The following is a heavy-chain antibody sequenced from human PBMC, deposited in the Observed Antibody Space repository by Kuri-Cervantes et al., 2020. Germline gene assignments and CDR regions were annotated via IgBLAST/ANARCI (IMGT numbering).Heavy chain of an antibody. CDR2: IYYSGST. Sequence: ESLKISCTVSGGSVSSGSYYWSWIRQPPGKGLEWIGYIYYSGSTNYNPSLKSRVTISVDTSKNQFSLKLSSVTAADTAVYYCARTRITFGGVIVIRWFDPWGQGTLVTVSS. J-gene: IGHJ5*02. CDR3: ARTRITFGGVIVIRWFDP. D-gene: IGHD3-16*02. CDR1: GGSVSSGSYY. V-gene: IGHV4-61*01.